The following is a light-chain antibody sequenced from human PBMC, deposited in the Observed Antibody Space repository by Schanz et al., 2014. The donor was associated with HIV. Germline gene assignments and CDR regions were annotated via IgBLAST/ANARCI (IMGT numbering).Light chain of an antibody. J-gene: IGLJ3*02. Sequence: SALTQPPSASGSPGQSVTISCTGTSSDVGGYNYVSWYQQHPGKAPKLMLYEVSKRPSGVPDRFSGSKSGNTASLTVSGLQAEDEADYYCAVWDDSLNAWVFGGGTKLTVL. CDR2: EVS. V-gene: IGLV2-8*01. CDR1: SSDVGGYNY. CDR3: AVWDDSLNAWV.